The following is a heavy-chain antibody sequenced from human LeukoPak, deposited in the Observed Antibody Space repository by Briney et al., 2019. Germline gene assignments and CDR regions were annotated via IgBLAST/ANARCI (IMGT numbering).Heavy chain of an antibody. Sequence: PGGSLRLSCAASGFTFSSSAMSWVRQAPGKGLEWVSSISNNAGNTYYADSVKGRFTISRDNSHNTLYLQMNSLRAEDTAIYYCARDYSYGYHSDYWGQGTLVTVSS. CDR2: ISNNAGNT. D-gene: IGHD5-18*01. CDR3: ARDYSYGYHSDY. V-gene: IGHV3-23*01. CDR1: GFTFSSSA. J-gene: IGHJ4*02.